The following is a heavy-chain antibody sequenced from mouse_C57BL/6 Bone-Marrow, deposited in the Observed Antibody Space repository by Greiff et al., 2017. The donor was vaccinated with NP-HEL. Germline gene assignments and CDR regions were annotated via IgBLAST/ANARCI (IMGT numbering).Heavy chain of an antibody. D-gene: IGHD1-1*01. J-gene: IGHJ3*01. CDR3: ARNPNYYGSSYWFAY. CDR1: GYTFTSYW. Sequence: QVQLQQPGAELVKPGASVKLSCKASGYTFTSYWMHWVKQRPGQGLEWIGMIHPNSGSTNYNEKFKSKATLTVDKSSSTAYMQLSSLTSEDSAVYYCARNPNYYGSSYWFAYWGQGTLVTVSA. V-gene: IGHV1-64*01. CDR2: IHPNSGST.